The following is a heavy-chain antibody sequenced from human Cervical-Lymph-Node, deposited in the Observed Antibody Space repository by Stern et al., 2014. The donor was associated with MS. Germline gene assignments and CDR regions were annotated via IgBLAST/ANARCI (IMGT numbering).Heavy chain of an antibody. CDR1: GFSLVTSGVR. CDR3: ARMMGSGYRHYFDY. J-gene: IGHJ4*02. CDR2: IDWNDKN. Sequence: QVTLKESGPALVKPTQTLTLTCTFSGFSLVTSGVRVSWIRQPPGKALEWLARIDWNDKNFYNTSLMTRLTISKDTSKNQVVLTMTNVDPVDTATYYCARMMGSGYRHYFDYWGQGTPVTVS. D-gene: IGHD3-3*01. V-gene: IGHV2-70*04.